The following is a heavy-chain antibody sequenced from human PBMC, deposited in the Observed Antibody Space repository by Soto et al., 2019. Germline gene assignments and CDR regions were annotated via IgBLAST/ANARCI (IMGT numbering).Heavy chain of an antibody. J-gene: IGHJ4*02. CDR2: IYSGGST. D-gene: IGHD6-19*01. CDR3: ARDTPKNSSGRKSRAFDY. V-gene: IGHV3-66*01. Sequence: GGSLRLSCAASGFTVSSNYMSWVRQAPGKGLEWVSVIYSGGSTYYADSVKGRFTISRDNSKNTLYLQMNSLRAEDTAVYYCARDTPKNSSGRKSRAFDYWGQGTLVTVSS. CDR1: GFTVSSNY.